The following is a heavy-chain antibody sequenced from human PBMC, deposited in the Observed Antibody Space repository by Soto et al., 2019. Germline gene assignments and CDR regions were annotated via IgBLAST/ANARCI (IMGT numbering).Heavy chain of an antibody. CDR1: GFTFSNYA. J-gene: IGHJ4*02. CDR3: ARYDFWSGWVPDY. Sequence: GGSLRLSCAASGFTFSNYAMTWVRQAPGKGLEWVSSISGSGSYTFYADSVKGRFTISRDNAKNSLYLQMNSLGAEDTAVYYCARYDFWSGWVPDYWGQGTLVTVSS. V-gene: IGHV3-21*01. CDR2: ISGSGSYT. D-gene: IGHD3-3*01.